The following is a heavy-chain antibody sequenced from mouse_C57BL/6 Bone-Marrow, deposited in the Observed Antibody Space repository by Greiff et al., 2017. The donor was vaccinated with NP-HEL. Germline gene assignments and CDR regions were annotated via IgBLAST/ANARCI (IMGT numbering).Heavy chain of an antibody. J-gene: IGHJ3*01. D-gene: IGHD3-3*01. Sequence: QVQLQQSGAELVRPGSSVKLSCKASGYTFTSYWMDWVKQRPGQGLEWIGNTYPSDSETHYNQKFKDKATLTVDKSSSTAYMQLSSLTSEDSAVXYCARGAGVAYWGQGTLVTVSA. CDR2: TYPSDSET. CDR3: ARGAGVAY. V-gene: IGHV1-61*01. CDR1: GYTFTSYW.